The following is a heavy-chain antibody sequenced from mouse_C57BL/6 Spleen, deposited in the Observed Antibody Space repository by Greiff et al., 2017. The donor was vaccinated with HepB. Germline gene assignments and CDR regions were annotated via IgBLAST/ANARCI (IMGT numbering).Heavy chain of an antibody. J-gene: IGHJ4*01. V-gene: IGHV1-26*01. CDR2: INPNNGGT. CDR3: AREDYYYGSSYEGVYAMDY. CDR1: GYTFTDYY. D-gene: IGHD1-1*01. Sequence: EVKLQQSGPELVKPGASVKISCKASGYTFTDYYMNWVKQSHGKSLEWIGDINPNNGGTSYNQKFKGKATLTVDKSSSTAYMELRSLTSEDSAVYYCAREDYYYGSSYEGVYAMDYWGQGTSVTVSS.